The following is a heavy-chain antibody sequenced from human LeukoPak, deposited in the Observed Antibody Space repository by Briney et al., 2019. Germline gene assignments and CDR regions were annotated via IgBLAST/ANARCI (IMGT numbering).Heavy chain of an antibody. Sequence: PSETLSPTCTVSGGSISSSSYYWGWIRQPPGKGLEWIGSIYYSGSTYYNPSLKSRVNISVDTSKNQSSLKLSSVTAADTAVYYCARDDPCTNGVCRLGGYFDYWGQGTLVTVSS. V-gene: IGHV4-39*07. CDR3: ARDDPCTNGVCRLGGYFDY. CDR1: GGSISSSSYY. J-gene: IGHJ4*02. CDR2: IYYSGST. D-gene: IGHD2-8*01.